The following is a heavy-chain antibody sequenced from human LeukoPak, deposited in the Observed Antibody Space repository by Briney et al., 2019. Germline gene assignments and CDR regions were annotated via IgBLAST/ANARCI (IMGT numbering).Heavy chain of an antibody. J-gene: IGHJ4*02. CDR3: ARGNGGSTTVTSSDDY. D-gene: IGHD4-17*01. Sequence: ASVKVSCKASGYTFINYDINWMRQATGQGLEWMGWMNPNSGSTKYVQKFQGRVTMSRDTSITTACMELSALTSEDTAVYYCARGNGGSTTVTSSDDYWGQGTLVTVSS. V-gene: IGHV1-8*01. CDR1: GYTFINYD. CDR2: MNPNSGST.